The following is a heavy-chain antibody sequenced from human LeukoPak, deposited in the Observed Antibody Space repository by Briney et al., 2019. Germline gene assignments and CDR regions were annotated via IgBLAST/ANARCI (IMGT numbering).Heavy chain of an antibody. V-gene: IGHV1-69*04. CDR3: ARPSKYSSSWYGDYFDY. Sequence: SVKVSCKASGGTFSSYAISWMRQAPGQGLEWMGRIIPILGIANYAQKFQGRVTITADKSTSTAYMELSSLRSEDTAVYYCARPSKYSSSWYGDYFDYWGQGTLVTVSS. J-gene: IGHJ4*02. CDR1: GGTFSSYA. CDR2: IIPILGIA. D-gene: IGHD6-13*01.